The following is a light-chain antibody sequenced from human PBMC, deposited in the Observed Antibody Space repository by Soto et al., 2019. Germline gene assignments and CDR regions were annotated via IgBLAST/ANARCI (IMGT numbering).Light chain of an antibody. CDR3: QKYNSAPLT. CDR1: QGISNY. Sequence: DIQMTQSPSSLSASVGDRVTITCRASQGISNYLAWYQQKPGKVPKLLIYAASTLQSGVPSRFSGXGXGTDFTLTISSLQPEXXXTXXXQKYNSAPLTFGPGTKVDIK. CDR2: AAS. J-gene: IGKJ3*01. V-gene: IGKV1-27*01.